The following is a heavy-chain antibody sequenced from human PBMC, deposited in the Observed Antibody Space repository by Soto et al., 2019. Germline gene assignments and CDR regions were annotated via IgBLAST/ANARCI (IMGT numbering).Heavy chain of an antibody. V-gene: IGHV3-53*01. D-gene: IGHD2-15*01. Sequence: SLRLSCAASGFSVRTNYMSWVRQAPGKGLEWVSIVYAGESTYYADSVKGRFTISRDNSKNTVYLQMNSLRVDDTAMYYCAREEVGDTYYYYGMDVWGQGTTVTVSS. J-gene: IGHJ6*02. CDR3: AREEVGDTYYYYGMDV. CDR1: GFSVRTNY. CDR2: VYAGEST.